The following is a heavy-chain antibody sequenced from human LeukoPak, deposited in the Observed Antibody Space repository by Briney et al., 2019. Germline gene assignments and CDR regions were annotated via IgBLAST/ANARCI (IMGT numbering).Heavy chain of an antibody. CDR2: INSDGSST. J-gene: IGHJ4*02. D-gene: IGHD2-15*01. CDR1: GFTFRSYW. CDR3: ARDLSSCSGGTCYPEYYFDY. V-gene: IGHV3-74*01. Sequence: GGSLRLSCAASGFTFRSYWMHWVRQAPGKGLVWVSRINSDGSSTRYADSVKGRFTISRDNAKNTLYLQMNSLRAEDTAVYYCARDLSSCSGGTCYPEYYFDYWGQGTLVTVSS.